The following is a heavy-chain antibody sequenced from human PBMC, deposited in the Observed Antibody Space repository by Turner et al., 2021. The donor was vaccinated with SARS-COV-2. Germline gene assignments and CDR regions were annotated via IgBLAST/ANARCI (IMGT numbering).Heavy chain of an antibody. CDR1: GYPFIGYY. Sequence: QVQLLQSGSEVKKPGASVKVSCKASGYPFIGYYIHWVRQAPGQGLEWMAWINHNTGDTKYAQTFQGRVTVTRETSITTTYMELSSLRADDTAMYYCGRWVGCYMPGGLDVWGQGTLVTVSS. D-gene: IGHD1-26*01. CDR3: GRWVGCYMPGGLDV. V-gene: IGHV1-2*02. J-gene: IGHJ3*01. CDR2: INHNTGDT.